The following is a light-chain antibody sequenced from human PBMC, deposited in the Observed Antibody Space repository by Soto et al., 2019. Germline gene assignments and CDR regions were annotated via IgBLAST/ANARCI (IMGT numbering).Light chain of an antibody. J-gene: IGLJ1*01. CDR3: SSYTSSNTLVV. CDR1: SIDVGGYNF. Sequence: QSVLTQPASVSGFPGQWITISCTGTSIDVGGYNFVSWYQQHPGKAPKLMIYEVSNRPSGVSNRFSGSKSGNTASLTNSGLQAEDEADYYCSSYTSSNTLVVFGTGTKLTVL. CDR2: EVS. V-gene: IGLV2-14*01.